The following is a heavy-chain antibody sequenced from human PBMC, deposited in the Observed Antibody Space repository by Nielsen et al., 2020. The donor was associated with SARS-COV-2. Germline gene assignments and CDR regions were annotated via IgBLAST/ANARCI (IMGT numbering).Heavy chain of an antibody. CDR3: VRVRDDGHYYDTGPFDY. Sequence: GGSLRLSCAGSGYTFSDYYMNWVRQAPGKGLMWVARINSDGSRSAYADAVKGRFIMSRDNARDTLSLQMNSLSVEDTAMYYCVRVRDDGHYYDTGPFDYWGQGALVTVSS. CDR2: INSDGSRS. V-gene: IGHV3-74*01. J-gene: IGHJ4*02. CDR1: GYTFSDYY. D-gene: IGHD3-22*01.